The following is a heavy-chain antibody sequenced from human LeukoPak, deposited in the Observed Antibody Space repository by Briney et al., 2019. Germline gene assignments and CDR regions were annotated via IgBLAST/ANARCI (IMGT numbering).Heavy chain of an antibody. J-gene: IGHJ6*03. CDR2: IYSGGST. CDR1: GFTVSSNY. D-gene: IGHD3-9*01. Sequence: GGSLRLSCAASGFTVSSNYMSWVRQAPGKGLEWVSVIYSGGSTYYADSVKGRFTISRDNSKSTLYLQMNSLRAEDTAVYYCASFDSYYYYMDVWGKGTTVTISS. V-gene: IGHV3-53*01. CDR3: ASFDSYYYYMDV.